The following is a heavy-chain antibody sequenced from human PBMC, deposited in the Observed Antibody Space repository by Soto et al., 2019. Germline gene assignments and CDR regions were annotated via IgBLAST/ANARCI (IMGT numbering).Heavy chain of an antibody. Sequence: GSLRLSCAASGXTFSSNYMSWVRQTPGKGLEWVSVIYGGCSTYYADSVKGRFTISRDNSKNTLSLKMNSLRAEETAVYYCGSEADLETSGALDIWGQATMVTV. CDR3: GSEADLETSGALDI. D-gene: IGHD1-26*01. CDR1: GXTFSSNY. V-gene: IGHV3-53*01. J-gene: IGHJ3*02. CDR2: IYGGCST.